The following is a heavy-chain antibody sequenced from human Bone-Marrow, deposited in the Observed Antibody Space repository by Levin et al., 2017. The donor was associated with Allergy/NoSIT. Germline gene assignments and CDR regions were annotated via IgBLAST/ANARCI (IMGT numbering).Heavy chain of an antibody. CDR1: GFTFSSYA. CDR2: ISYDGSNK. J-gene: IGHJ6*02. D-gene: IGHD2-2*01. CDR3: ARANRDIVVVPAAIPYDYYDDGMDV. V-gene: IGHV3-30-3*01. Sequence: GGSLRLSCAASGFTFSSYAMHWVRQAPGKGLEWVAVISYDGSNKYYADSVKGRFTISRDNSKNTLYLQMNSLRAEDTAVYYCARANRDIVVVPAAIPYDYYDDGMDVWGQGTTVTVSS.